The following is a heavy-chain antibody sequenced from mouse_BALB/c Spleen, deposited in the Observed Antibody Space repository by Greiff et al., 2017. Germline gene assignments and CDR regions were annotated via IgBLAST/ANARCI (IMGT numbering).Heavy chain of an antibody. CDR3: AREPYYDYGHYAMDY. D-gene: IGHD2-4*01. J-gene: IGHJ4*01. CDR2: IWAGGST. V-gene: IGHV2-9*02. Sequence: QVQLKESGPGLVAPSQSLSITCTVSGFSLTSYGVHWVRQPPGKGLEWLGVIWAGGSTNYNSALMSRLSISKDNSKSQVFLKMNSLQTDDTAMYYCAREPYYDYGHYAMDYWGQGTSVTVSS. CDR1: GFSLTSYG.